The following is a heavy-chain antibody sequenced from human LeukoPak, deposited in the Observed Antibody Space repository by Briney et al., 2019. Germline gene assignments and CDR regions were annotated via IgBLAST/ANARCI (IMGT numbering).Heavy chain of an antibody. Sequence: PGGSLRLSCAASGFTFSPYWMHWVRQAPGKGLVWVSRIIMDGSYTNYADSVKGRFTISRDNAKNSLYLQMNSLRAEDTAVYYCARGERWLQFCSYWGQGTLVTVSS. V-gene: IGHV3-74*01. D-gene: IGHD5-24*01. CDR1: GFTFSPYW. J-gene: IGHJ4*02. CDR2: IIMDGSYT. CDR3: ARGERWLQFCSY.